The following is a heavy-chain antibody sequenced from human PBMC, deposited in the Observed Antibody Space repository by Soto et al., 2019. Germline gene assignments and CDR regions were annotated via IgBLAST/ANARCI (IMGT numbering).Heavy chain of an antibody. V-gene: IGHV1-18*01. CDR1: GYTFTDYA. CDR2: ISDYKGNT. Sequence: ASVKVSCKASGYTFTDYATTWVRQAPGQGLEWMGWISDYKGNTNYAQKLQDGVTMTTDTSTSTVYMELRNLRSDDTAVYYCARERLTYSSGWYGVDFWG. J-gene: IGHJ4*01. D-gene: IGHD6-19*01. CDR3: ARERLTYSSGWYGVDF.